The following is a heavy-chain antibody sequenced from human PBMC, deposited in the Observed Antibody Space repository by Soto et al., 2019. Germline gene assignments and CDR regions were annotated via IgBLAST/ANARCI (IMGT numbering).Heavy chain of an antibody. CDR1: GFSFNNVW. D-gene: IGHD3-10*01. CDR3: ARILQYFGAPRAYFYL. Sequence: GGSLRLSCAASGFSFNNVWMSWVRQTPGKGLEWVGRIKSKADGGTADYAAPLKGRVTISRDDSTNTLDLQMNNLKTEDTGVYFCARILQYFGAPRAYFYLWGRGSLVTVSS. V-gene: IGHV3-15*05. J-gene: IGHJ2*01. CDR2: IKSKADGGTA.